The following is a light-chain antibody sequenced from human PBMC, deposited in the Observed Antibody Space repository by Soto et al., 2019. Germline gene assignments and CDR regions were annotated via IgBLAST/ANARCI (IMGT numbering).Light chain of an antibody. CDR1: QSLLHSDGNTY. V-gene: IGKV2-24*01. CDR3: MQSTQCQWT. J-gene: IGKJ1*01. Sequence: DILMTQTPLSSPVTLGQAASISCRSSQSLLHSDGNTYLSWFQQRPGQPPRLLIDKVSDRFSGVPDRFSGSGAGTDFTMTISRVEADDVGIYCCMQSTQCQWTFGQGTKVDIK. CDR2: KVS.